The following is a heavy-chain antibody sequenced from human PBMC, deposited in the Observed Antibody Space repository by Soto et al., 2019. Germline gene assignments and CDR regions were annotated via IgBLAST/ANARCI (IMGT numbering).Heavy chain of an antibody. V-gene: IGHV4-31*03. Sequence: SETLSLTCTVSGGSISSGGYYWSWIRQHPGKGLEWIGYIYYSGSTYYNPSLKSRVTISVDTSKNQFSLKLSSVTAADTAVYYCARQHYDFWSGSDIGSSYFDFWGRGTQVTVSS. CDR3: ARQHYDFWSGSDIGSSYFDF. J-gene: IGHJ2*01. D-gene: IGHD3-3*01. CDR1: GGSISSGGYY. CDR2: IYYSGST.